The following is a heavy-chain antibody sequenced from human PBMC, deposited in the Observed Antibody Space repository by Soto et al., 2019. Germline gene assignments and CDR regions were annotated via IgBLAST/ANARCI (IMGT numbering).Heavy chain of an antibody. Sequence: QVQLVQSGAEVKKPGASVKVSCKASGYTFTSYGISWVRQAPGQGLEWMGWISAYNGNTNDEQKLQGRVTMTTDTSTSTAYMELRSLRSDDTAVYYCARDAWIAVAGTRYEDYWGQGTLVTVSS. D-gene: IGHD6-19*01. CDR2: ISAYNGNT. J-gene: IGHJ4*02. CDR1: GYTFTSYG. CDR3: ARDAWIAVAGTRYEDY. V-gene: IGHV1-18*01.